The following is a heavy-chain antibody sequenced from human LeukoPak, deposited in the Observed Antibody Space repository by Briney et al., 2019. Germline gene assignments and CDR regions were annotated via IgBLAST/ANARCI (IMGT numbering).Heavy chain of an antibody. CDR1: GFTFSSYG. CDR3: AREPGIAAAGINY. D-gene: IGHD6-13*01. J-gene: IGHJ4*02. Sequence: GGSLRLSCAASGFTFSSYGMHWVRQAPGKGLEWVAFIRYDGSNKYYADSVKGRFTISRDNAKNTLYLQMNSLRAEDTAVYYCAREPGIAAAGINYWGQGTLVTVSS. CDR2: IRYDGSNK. V-gene: IGHV3-30*02.